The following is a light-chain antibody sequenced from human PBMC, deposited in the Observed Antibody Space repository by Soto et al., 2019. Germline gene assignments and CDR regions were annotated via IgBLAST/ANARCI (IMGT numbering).Light chain of an antibody. CDR3: AAWDDSLSGLVV. CDR2: RNN. Sequence: QSVLTQPPSASGTPGQRVTLSCSGSSSNIGSNYVYWYQQLPGTAPKLLTYRNNQRPSGVRGRFSGSKSGTSASLAISGLRSEDEADYYCAAWDDSLSGLVVFGGGTKLTVL. CDR1: SSNIGSNY. V-gene: IGLV1-47*01. J-gene: IGLJ2*01.